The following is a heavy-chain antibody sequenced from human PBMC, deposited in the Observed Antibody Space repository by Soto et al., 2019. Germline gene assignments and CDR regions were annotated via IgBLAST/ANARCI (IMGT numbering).Heavy chain of an antibody. D-gene: IGHD2-15*01. CDR1: GYAFTSYF. Sequence: SCKASGYAFTSYFMHWVRQAPGKGLEWVSGISYYSGSIGYADSVKGRFTISRDNAKNSLYLQMNSLRAEDTALYYCAKSMGGTANGMDVWGQGTTVTVSS. CDR3: AKSMGGTANGMDV. CDR2: ISYYSGSI. V-gene: IGHV3-9*01. J-gene: IGHJ6*02.